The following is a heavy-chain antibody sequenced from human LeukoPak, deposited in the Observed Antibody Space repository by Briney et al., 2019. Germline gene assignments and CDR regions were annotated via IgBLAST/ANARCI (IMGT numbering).Heavy chain of an antibody. CDR1: GSSISSYY. CDR3: ERGVYYGYTYGKYYFDY. CDR2: IYYSGST. D-gene: IGHD5-18*01. Sequence: PETLSLTCTVSGSSISSYYWSRIRQPPGKGLEWIGYIYYSGSTNYNPSLKGRVTISIDTSKHQFSLKLSSVTAADTAMYYCERGVYYGYTYGKYYFDYWGRGTLVTVSS. V-gene: IGHV4-59*01. J-gene: IGHJ4*02.